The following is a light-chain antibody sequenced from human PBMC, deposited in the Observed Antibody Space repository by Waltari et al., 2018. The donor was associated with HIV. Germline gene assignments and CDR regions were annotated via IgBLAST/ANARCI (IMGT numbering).Light chain of an antibody. Sequence: QSVLTQPPSVSGAPGQRVTISCTGSRSNIGAGYDVHWYQQLPGTAPKLLIYVNSNRPSGVTDRFSGSKSGTSASLAITGLQAEDEADYYCQSYDSSLSGSVFGGGTKLTVL. CDR1: RSNIGAGYD. CDR2: VNS. CDR3: QSYDSSLSGSV. J-gene: IGLJ2*01. V-gene: IGLV1-40*01.